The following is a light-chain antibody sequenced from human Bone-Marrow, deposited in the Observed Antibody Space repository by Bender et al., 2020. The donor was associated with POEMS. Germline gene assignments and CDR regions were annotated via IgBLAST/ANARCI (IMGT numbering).Light chain of an antibody. CDR2: GYN. Sequence: QSVLTQPPSVSGAPGQRVTISCTGSSSNTGSGYDINWYQHLPGTAPKLLIYGYNNRPSGVPDRFSASKSGTSASLAISGLQSEDEADYYCAAWDDSLNSVVFGGGTKLTVL. J-gene: IGLJ2*01. V-gene: IGLV1-50*01. CDR1: SSNTGSGYD. CDR3: AAWDDSLNSVV.